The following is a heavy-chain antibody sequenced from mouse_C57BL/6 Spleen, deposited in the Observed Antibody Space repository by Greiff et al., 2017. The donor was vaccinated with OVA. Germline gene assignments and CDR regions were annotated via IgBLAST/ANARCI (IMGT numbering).Heavy chain of an antibody. CDR1: GYTFTSYW. J-gene: IGHJ3*01. D-gene: IGHD1-1*01. Sequence: VQLQQPGAELVRPGSSVKLSCKASGYTFTSYWMHWVKQRPIQGLEWIGNIDPSDSETHYNQKFKDKATLTVDKSSSTAYMQLSSLTSEDSAVYYCARLGGSSPAWFAYWGQGTLVTVSA. CDR2: IDPSDSET. CDR3: ARLGGSSPAWFAY. V-gene: IGHV1-52*01.